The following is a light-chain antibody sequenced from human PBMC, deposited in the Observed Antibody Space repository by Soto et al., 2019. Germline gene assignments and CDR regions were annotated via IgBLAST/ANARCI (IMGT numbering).Light chain of an antibody. CDR3: QQRSKWLT. CDR1: QSVSSY. V-gene: IGKV3-11*01. J-gene: IGKJ5*01. CDR2: DAS. Sequence: ETVLTHSLLTLPSSLGATANVSCRASQSVSSYLAWYQQKPGQAPRLLIYDASNRATGIPARFSGSGSGTDFTLTISSLEPEDFAVYYCQQRSKWLTFGQGTLLEIK.